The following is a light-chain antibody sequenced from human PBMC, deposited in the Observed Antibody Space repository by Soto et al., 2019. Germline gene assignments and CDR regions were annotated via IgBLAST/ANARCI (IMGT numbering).Light chain of an antibody. CDR3: RSYTGSNTLGV. J-gene: IGLJ1*01. V-gene: IGLV2-8*01. Sequence: QSALTQPPSASGSPGQSVTISCTGSSSDVGGYNYVSWYQQHPGKAPKLMIYDVIKRPSGVPDRFSGSKAGNTASLTVSGLQSEDEADYYCRSYTGSNTLGVFGTGTQVTVL. CDR2: DVI. CDR1: SSDVGGYNY.